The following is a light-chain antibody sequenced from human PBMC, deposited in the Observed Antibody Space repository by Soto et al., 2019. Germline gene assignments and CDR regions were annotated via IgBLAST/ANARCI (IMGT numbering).Light chain of an antibody. Sequence: EIVMPQSPSTLSVSPGERATLSCRASQIVSSNFAWYQQKTGQAPRLLIHGAATRATGIPARFSGSGSGTAFTLTTSSLQPEDFAVYYCQQYNNWTPRTFGQGTKVEIK. V-gene: IGKV3-15*01. CDR3: QQYNNWTPRT. J-gene: IGKJ1*01. CDR2: GAA. CDR1: QIVSSN.